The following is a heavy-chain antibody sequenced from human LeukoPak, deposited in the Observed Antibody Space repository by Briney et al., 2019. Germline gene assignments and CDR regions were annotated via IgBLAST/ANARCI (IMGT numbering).Heavy chain of an antibody. Sequence: PGGSLRLSCAASGFTFSSYGMHWVRQAPGKGLEWVAVIWYDGSNKYYADSVKGRFTISRDNSKNTLYLQMNSLRAEDTAVYYCAKDRYYDNSANHYESESWGQGTLVTVSS. CDR1: GFTFSSYG. CDR3: AKDRYYDNSANHYESES. D-gene: IGHD3-22*01. V-gene: IGHV3-33*06. J-gene: IGHJ5*02. CDR2: IWYDGSNK.